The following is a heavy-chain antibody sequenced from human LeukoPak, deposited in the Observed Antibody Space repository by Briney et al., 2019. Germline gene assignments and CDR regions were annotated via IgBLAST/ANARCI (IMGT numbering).Heavy chain of an antibody. CDR3: ARGRYSSTYLAY. D-gene: IGHD6-13*01. CDR1: GYTFTGYY. V-gene: IGHV1-2*02. CDR2: INPNSGGT. J-gene: IGHJ4*02. Sequence: ASVKVSCKASGYTFTGYYMHWVRQAPGQGLEWMGWINPNSGGTNYAQKFQGRVTMTRDTSINTAYMELSSLRSDDTAMYYCARGRYSSTYLAYWGQGTLVTVSS.